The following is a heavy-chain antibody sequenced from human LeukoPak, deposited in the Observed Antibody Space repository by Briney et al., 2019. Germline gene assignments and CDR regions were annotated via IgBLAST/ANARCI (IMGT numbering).Heavy chain of an antibody. CDR3: ARGSAVVAGQASWFDP. CDR1: GYTFTSYY. V-gene: IGHV1-46*01. Sequence: GASVKLSCKASGYTFTSYYMHWVRHSPRQPLEWMGIINPSSGNTNYAQKLQGRVTMTRDMSTSTVYMELRSLRSEDTAVYYCARGSAVVAGQASWFDPWGQGTLVTVSS. J-gene: IGHJ5*02. D-gene: IGHD6-25*01. CDR2: INPSSGNT.